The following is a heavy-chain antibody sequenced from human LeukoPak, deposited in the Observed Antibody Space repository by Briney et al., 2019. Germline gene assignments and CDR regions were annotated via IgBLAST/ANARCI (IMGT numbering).Heavy chain of an antibody. V-gene: IGHV4-59*08. D-gene: IGHD1-14*01. CDR1: HGSISNYY. J-gene: IGHJ4*02. CDR3: ARHGTISSESYFDY. CDR2: IYYSGST. Sequence: SETLSLTCTVSHGSISNYYWSWIRQTTGKGLEWIGFIYYSGSTNYNPSLKSRVTGFVDTSKNQVSLRLSSVTAADTAVYYCARHGTISSESYFDYWGQGALVTVSS.